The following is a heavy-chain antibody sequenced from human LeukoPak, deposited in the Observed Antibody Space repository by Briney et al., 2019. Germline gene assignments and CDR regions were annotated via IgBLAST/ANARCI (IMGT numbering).Heavy chain of an antibody. J-gene: IGHJ6*03. CDR2: INHSGST. CDR1: GGSFSGYY. Sequence: SETLSLTRAVYGGSFSGYYWSWIRQPPGKGLEWIGEINHSGSTNYNPSLKSRVTISVDTSKNQFSLKLSSVTAADTAVYYCARLSRYIVVVPAAISYYYYMDVWGKGTTVTISS. D-gene: IGHD2-2*02. CDR3: ARLSRYIVVVPAAISYYYYMDV. V-gene: IGHV4-34*01.